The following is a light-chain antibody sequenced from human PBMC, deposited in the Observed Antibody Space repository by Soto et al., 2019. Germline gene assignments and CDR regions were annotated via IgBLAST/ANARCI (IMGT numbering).Light chain of an antibody. V-gene: IGKV1-39*01. CDR3: KQSYSSPYT. CDR2: ATS. Sequence: DIQMTQSPSSLSASVGDRVTITCRASQTISSYLYWYQQKPGKDPRLLIYATSNLNGGVPSRFSGSESGTDFSLTISSLQPDDFATYYCKQSYSSPYTFGQGTNLDI. CDR1: QTISSY. J-gene: IGKJ2*01.